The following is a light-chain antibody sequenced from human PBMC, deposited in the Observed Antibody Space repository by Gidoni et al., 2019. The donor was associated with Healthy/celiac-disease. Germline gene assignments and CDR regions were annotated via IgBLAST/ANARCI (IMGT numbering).Light chain of an antibody. CDR2: KDS. J-gene: IGLJ2*01. V-gene: IGLV3-25*03. CDR1: ALPKQY. Sequence: SYELTQPPSVSVSPGQTARITCSGDALPKQYAYWYQQKPGQAPVLVRYKDSERPSGIPERFSGSSSGTTVTLTISGVPAEDEADYYCQSAASSGTYVVFGGWTKLTVL. CDR3: QSAASSGTYVV.